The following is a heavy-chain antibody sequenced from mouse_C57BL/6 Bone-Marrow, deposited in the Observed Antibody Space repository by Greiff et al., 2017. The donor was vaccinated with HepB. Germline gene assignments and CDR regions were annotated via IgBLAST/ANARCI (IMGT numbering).Heavy chain of an antibody. V-gene: IGHV14-4*01. CDR1: GFNIKDDY. J-gene: IGHJ4*01. CDR3: TPVYYYGSSYAMDY. D-gene: IGHD1-1*01. CDR2: IDPENGDT. Sequence: EVQLVESGAELVRPGASVKLSCTASGFNIKDDYMHWVKQRPEQGLEWIGWIDPENGDTEYASKFQGKATITADTSSNTAYLQLSSLTSEDTAVYYCTPVYYYGSSYAMDYWGQGTSVTVSS.